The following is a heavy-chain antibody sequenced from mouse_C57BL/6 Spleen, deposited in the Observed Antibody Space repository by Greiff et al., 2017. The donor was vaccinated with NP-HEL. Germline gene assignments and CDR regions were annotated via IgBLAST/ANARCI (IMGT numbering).Heavy chain of an antibody. Sequence: EVQLVESGGGLVKPGGSLKLSCAASGFTFSSYAMSWVRQTPEKRLEWVATISAGGSYTYYPDNVKGRFTISRDNAKNNLYLQMSHLKSEDTAMYYCARGGNSNYGFAYWGQGTLGTVSA. D-gene: IGHD2-5*01. CDR3: ARGGNSNYGFAY. CDR2: ISAGGSYT. J-gene: IGHJ3*01. CDR1: GFTFSSYA. V-gene: IGHV5-4*01.